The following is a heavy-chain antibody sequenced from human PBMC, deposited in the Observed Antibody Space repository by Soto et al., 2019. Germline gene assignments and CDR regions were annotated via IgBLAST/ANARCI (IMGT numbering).Heavy chain of an antibody. Sequence: SVKVSCKASGFIFTSSSVQWVRQARGQRLEWIGWVTVGTGNTNYAQKLQERVTITRDMSTSTAYMELSNLRSEDTAVYYCAAGDSSGYYGGWGQGTQVTVSS. CDR1: GFIFTSSS. D-gene: IGHD3-22*01. V-gene: IGHV1-58*01. CDR2: VTVGTGNT. CDR3: AAGDSSGYYGG. J-gene: IGHJ4*02.